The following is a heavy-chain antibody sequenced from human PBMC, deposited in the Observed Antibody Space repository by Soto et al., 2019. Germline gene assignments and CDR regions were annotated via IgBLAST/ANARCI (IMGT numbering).Heavy chain of an antibody. V-gene: IGHV4-59*08. J-gene: IGHJ4*02. CDR2: IYYSGST. CDR3: ARRSRYGSGSLHFDY. D-gene: IGHD3-10*01. CDR1: GGSISSYY. Sequence: SETLSLTCTVSGGSISSYYWSWIRQPPGKGLEWIGHIYYSGSTNYNPSLKSRVTISVDTSKNQFSLKLSSVTAADTAVYYCARRSRYGSGSLHFDYWGQGTLVTVSS.